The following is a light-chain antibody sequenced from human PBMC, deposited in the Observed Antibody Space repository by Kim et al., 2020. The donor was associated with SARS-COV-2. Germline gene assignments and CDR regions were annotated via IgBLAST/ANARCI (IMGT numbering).Light chain of an antibody. CDR2: EDN. CDR1: SGSIASNY. Sequence: GKTVTISCTRISGSIASNYVQWYQQRPGSAPTTVIYEDNQRPSGVPDRFSGSIDSSSNSASLTISGLKTEDEADYYCQSYDSSTVVFGGGTQLTVL. V-gene: IGLV6-57*03. CDR3: QSYDSSTVV. J-gene: IGLJ2*01.